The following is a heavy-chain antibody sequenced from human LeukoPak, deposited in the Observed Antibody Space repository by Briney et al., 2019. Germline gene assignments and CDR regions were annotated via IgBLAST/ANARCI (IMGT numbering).Heavy chain of an antibody. Sequence: GGSLRLSCAASGFTFSNYSINWVRQAPGKGLEWVSSISSSSSYIYYADSVKGRFTISRDNAKNSLYLQMNSLRAEDTAVYYCARDSLDKTEAFDIWGQGIMVTVSS. CDR3: ARDSLDKTEAFDI. D-gene: IGHD2-2*03. CDR2: ISSSSSYI. V-gene: IGHV3-21*01. J-gene: IGHJ3*02. CDR1: GFTFSNYS.